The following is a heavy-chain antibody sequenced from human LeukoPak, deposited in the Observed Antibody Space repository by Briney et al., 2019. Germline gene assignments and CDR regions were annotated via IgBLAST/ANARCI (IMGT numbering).Heavy chain of an antibody. J-gene: IGHJ6*02. Sequence: SETLSLTCTVSGGSISSYYWSWIRQPPGKGLEWIGYIYSSGSTNYNPSLKSRITISVDTSKNQFSLKLSSVTAADTAVYYCARVIAAAGSGGVDYYYGMDVWGQGTTVTVSS. CDR1: GGSISSYY. CDR3: ARVIAAAGSGGVDYYYGMDV. V-gene: IGHV4-59*12. CDR2: IYSSGST. D-gene: IGHD6-13*01.